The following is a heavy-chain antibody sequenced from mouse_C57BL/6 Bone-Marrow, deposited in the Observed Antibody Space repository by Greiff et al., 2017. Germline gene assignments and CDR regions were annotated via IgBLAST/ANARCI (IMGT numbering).Heavy chain of an antibody. J-gene: IGHJ2*01. Sequence: QVQLQQSGAELARPGASVKLSCKASGYTFTSYGISWVKQRTGQGLEWIGEIYPRSGNTYYNEKFKGKATLTADISSSTAYMELRSLTSEDSAVYVCARSHYYGSSHDYWGQGTTLTVSS. CDR3: ARSHYYGSSHDY. CDR2: IYPRSGNT. D-gene: IGHD1-1*01. CDR1: GYTFTSYG. V-gene: IGHV1-81*01.